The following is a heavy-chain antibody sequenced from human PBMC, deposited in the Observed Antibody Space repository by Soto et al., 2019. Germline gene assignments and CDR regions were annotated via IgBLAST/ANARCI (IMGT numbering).Heavy chain of an antibody. J-gene: IGHJ5*02. V-gene: IGHV4-59*08. Sequence: QVQLQESGPGLVKPSETLSLTCTVSGGSISSYYWSWIRQPPGKGLEWIGYIYYSGSTSYNPSLKSRVTISVDTPKNQFSLRLSSVTAADTAVYYCARQSRYCSGSNCKTWFDPWGQGTLVTVSS. CDR1: GGSISSYY. D-gene: IGHD2-15*01. CDR3: ARQSRYCSGSNCKTWFDP. CDR2: IYYSGST.